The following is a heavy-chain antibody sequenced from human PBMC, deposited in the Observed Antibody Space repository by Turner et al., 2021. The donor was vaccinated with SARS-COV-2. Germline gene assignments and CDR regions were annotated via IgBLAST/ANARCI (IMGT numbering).Heavy chain of an antibody. CDR3: ARGTYYYDSSVYSGTNWFDP. J-gene: IGHJ5*02. CDR2: ISSSSSYI. V-gene: IGHV3-21*01. Sequence: VQLVESGGGVVQPGWSLRLSCAASGFTFRSYTMYWVRQAPGKGLEWVSSISSSSSYIYYADSVKGRFTISRDNAKNSLYLQMNSLRAEDTAVYYCARGTYYYDSSVYSGTNWFDPWGQGTLVTVSS. CDR1: GFTFRSYT. D-gene: IGHD3-22*01.